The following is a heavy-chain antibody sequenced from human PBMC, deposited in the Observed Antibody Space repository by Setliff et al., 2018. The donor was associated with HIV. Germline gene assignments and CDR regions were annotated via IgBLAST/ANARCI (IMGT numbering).Heavy chain of an antibody. CDR2: INANGGGT. CDR1: GGTFISYH. D-gene: IGHD6-19*01. V-gene: IGHV1-46*01. CDR3: ARVAVPGLAYFPH. Sequence: RASVKVSCKASGGTFISYHLHWLRQAPGQGLEWMGIINANGGGTSYAQKFQGRVTITRDTSTNTVYMEMSGLRSEDTAVFYCARVAVPGLAYFPHWGQGTLVTVSS. J-gene: IGHJ1*01.